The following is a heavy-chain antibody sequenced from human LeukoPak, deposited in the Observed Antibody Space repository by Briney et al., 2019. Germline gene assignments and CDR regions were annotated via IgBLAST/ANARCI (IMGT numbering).Heavy chain of an antibody. CDR3: AKGCGGYCTNGERYMDV. Sequence: PRGSLRLSCAASGFTVSSNYMNWVRQAPGKGLEWVSVIYSGGSTYYADCVKGRFTISTDNPKNTLYLQMNSLRAEDTAVYYCAKGCGGYCTNGERYMDVWGRGTTVSVSS. J-gene: IGHJ6*03. CDR2: IYSGGST. D-gene: IGHD2-8*01. V-gene: IGHV3-53*01. CDR1: GFTVSSNY.